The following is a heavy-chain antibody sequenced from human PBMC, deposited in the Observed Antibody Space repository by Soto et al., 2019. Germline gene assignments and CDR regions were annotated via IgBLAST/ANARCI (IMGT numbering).Heavy chain of an antibody. CDR1: GFTFSSYA. Sequence: EVQLLESGGGLVQPGGSLRLSCAASGFTFSSYAMSWVRQAPGKGLEWVSAISGSGGSTYYADSVKGRFTISRDNSKNPLYLQMNSLRAEDTAVYYCAKGATMVYYYGSGSYREGVDYWGQGTLVTVSS. J-gene: IGHJ4*02. CDR3: AKGATMVYYYGSGSYREGVDY. V-gene: IGHV3-23*01. D-gene: IGHD3-10*01. CDR2: ISGSGGST.